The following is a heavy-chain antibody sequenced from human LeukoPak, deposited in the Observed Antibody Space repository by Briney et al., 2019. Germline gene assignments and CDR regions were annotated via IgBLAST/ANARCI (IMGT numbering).Heavy chain of an antibody. CDR3: VRDPEALDY. J-gene: IGHJ4*02. CDR2: IRYDGGNK. Sequence: AGGSLRLSCAASGFTFSSYGMHWVRQAPGKGLEWVAFIRYDGGNKYYADSVKGRFTISRDSAKNSLYLQMNSLRDEDTAVYYCVRDPEALDYWGQGTLVTVSS. V-gene: IGHV3-30*02. CDR1: GFTFSSYG.